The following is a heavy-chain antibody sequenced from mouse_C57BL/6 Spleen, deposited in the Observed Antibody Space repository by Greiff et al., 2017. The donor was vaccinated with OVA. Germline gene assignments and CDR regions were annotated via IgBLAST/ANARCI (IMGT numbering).Heavy chain of an antibody. Sequence: VKLQESGAELVKPGASVKISCKASGYAFSSYWMNWVKQRPGKGLEWIGQIYPGDGDTNYNGKFKGKATLTADKSSSTAYMQLSSLTSEDSAVYFCARFGYYGSSPWYFDYWGQGTTLTVSS. CDR1: GYAFSSYW. V-gene: IGHV1-80*01. CDR2: IYPGDGDT. CDR3: ARFGYYGSSPWYFDY. D-gene: IGHD1-1*01. J-gene: IGHJ2*01.